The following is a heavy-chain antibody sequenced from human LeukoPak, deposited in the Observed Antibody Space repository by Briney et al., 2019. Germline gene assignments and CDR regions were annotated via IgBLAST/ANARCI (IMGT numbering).Heavy chain of an antibody. Sequence: PGGSLRLSCAASGFTFSGYWMNWVRQGTEKRLEWVAAINQDGSKKDYVDSVKGRFTISRDNAKNSLYLQLSSLRAEDTAVYYCAKSFRVMVFQYGMDVWGQGTTVTVSS. CDR2: INQDGSKK. V-gene: IGHV3-7*03. CDR3: AKSFRVMVFQYGMDV. J-gene: IGHJ6*02. D-gene: IGHD3-16*02. CDR1: GFTFSGYW.